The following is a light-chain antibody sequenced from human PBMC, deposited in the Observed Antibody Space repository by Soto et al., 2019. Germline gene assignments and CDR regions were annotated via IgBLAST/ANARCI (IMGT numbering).Light chain of an antibody. CDR1: QNINIW. CDR2: AAS. V-gene: IGKV1-5*01. J-gene: IGKJ1*01. CDR3: QQYNSYSWT. Sequence: DIQTTRSPSTLSAFVGARVTISCRASQNINIWLAWYQQKPGKAPKLLIYAASSLRGGVPSRFSGGGSGTEFTLTISSLQPDDIATYSCQQYNSYSWTFGQGTKVDIK.